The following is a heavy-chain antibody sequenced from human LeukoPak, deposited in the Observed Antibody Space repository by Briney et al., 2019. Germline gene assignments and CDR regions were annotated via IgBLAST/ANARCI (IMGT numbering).Heavy chain of an antibody. CDR2: IYPGDSDA. J-gene: IGHJ3*02. CDR1: GYSFTNYW. D-gene: IGHD2-15*01. Sequence: GESLKIPCKGSGYSFTNYWIAWVRQMPEKGLEWMGVIYPGDSDARYSPSFQGQVTISADKSISTAYLQWSSLKASDTAMYYCASRSQTGAFDIWGQGTLVTVSS. CDR3: ASRSQTGAFDI. V-gene: IGHV5-51*01.